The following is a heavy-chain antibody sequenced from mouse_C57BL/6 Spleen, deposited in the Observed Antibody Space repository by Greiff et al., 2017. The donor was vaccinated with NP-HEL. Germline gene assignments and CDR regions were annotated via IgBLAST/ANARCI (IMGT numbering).Heavy chain of an antibody. J-gene: IGHJ4*01. CDR1: GFTINDYY. Sequence: EVQLQQSGAELVRPGASVKLSCTASGFTINDYYMHWVKQRPEQGLEWIGKIDPADGDTEYAPKFKGKATLTADTSSNTAYLLLSSMTEEDTAVYYGTRASYSNYDYFGDDWGQGTSVTVSS. V-gene: IGHV14-1*01. D-gene: IGHD2-5*01. CDR2: IDPADGDT. CDR3: TRASYSNYDYFGDD.